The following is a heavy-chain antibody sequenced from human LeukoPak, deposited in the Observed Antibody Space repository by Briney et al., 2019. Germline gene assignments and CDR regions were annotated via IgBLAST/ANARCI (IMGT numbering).Heavy chain of an antibody. D-gene: IGHD3-22*01. Sequence: GGSLRLSCAASGFTFSSYEMNWVRQAPGKGLEWVSYISSSGSTIYYADSVKGRFTISRDNSKNTLYLQMNSLRAEDTAVYYCAKDQRHYYDSSGYYDYWGQGTLVTVSS. V-gene: IGHV3-48*03. CDR1: GFTFSSYE. CDR2: ISSSGSTI. J-gene: IGHJ4*02. CDR3: AKDQRHYYDSSGYYDY.